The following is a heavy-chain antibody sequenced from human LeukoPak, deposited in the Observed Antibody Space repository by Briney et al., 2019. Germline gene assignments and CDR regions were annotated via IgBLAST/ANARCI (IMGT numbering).Heavy chain of an antibody. Sequence: GGSLRLSCAASAFSISNSATSCVRQAPGEGLECVSLIIASSGSTFYADSVKGRFTISRDNSTNTLFLQMNSLRAEDTAVYYCAKGAYDYIEMGYFDYWGQGTLVTVSS. J-gene: IGHJ4*02. D-gene: IGHD5-12*01. CDR1: AFSISNSA. CDR3: AKGAYDYIEMGYFDY. V-gene: IGHV3-23*01. CDR2: IIASSGST.